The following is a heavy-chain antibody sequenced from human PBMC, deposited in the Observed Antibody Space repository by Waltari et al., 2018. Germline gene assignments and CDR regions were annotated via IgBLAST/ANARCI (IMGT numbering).Heavy chain of an antibody. CDR2: ISHSGST. V-gene: IGHV4-59*01. CDR3: AREDDANSSGRRYFDY. Sequence: QVQLQESGPGLVKPSETLSLNCTVSGVSINNYHWSWFRQPPGKGLEWIGYISHSGSTKYNPSLKSRVTISLDTSKNHFSLKVSSVTAADTAVFYCAREDDANSSGRRYFDYWGQGTLVTVSS. D-gene: IGHD3-22*01. CDR1: GVSINNYH. J-gene: IGHJ4*02.